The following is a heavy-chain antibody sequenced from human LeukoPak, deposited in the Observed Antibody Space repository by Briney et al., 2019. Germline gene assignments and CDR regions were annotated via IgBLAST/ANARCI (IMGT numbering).Heavy chain of an antibody. J-gene: IGHJ6*03. CDR3: AKDSAFYYIDV. CDR2: INSDGSST. CDR1: GFTFSSYW. Sequence: GGSLRLSCAASGFTFSSYWMHWVRQAPGKGLVWVSRINSDGSSTSYGDSVKGRFTISRDNSKNTLYLQMNSLKGDDTAVYYCAKDSAFYYIDVWGKGTTVIISS. D-gene: IGHD3-10*01. V-gene: IGHV3-74*01.